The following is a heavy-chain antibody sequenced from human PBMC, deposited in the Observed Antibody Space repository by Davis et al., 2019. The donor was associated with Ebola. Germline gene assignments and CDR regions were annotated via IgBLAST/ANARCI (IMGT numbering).Heavy chain of an antibody. CDR3: TRDLKQPRPSYYYGMDV. J-gene: IGHJ6*02. V-gene: IGHV3-49*04. CDR1: GFTFSTYS. D-gene: IGHD6-6*01. Sequence: GESLKISCVASGFTFSTYSMSWVRQAPGKGLEWVGFVRSKAYGGKAAYAASVQGRFTISRDDSKSIAYLQMNSLKTEDTAMYYCTRDLKQPRPSYYYGMDVWGQGTTVTVSS. CDR2: VRSKAYGGKA.